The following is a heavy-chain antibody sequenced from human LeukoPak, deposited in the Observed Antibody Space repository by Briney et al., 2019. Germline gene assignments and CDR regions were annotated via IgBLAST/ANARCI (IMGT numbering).Heavy chain of an antibody. CDR1: GFTVSTYY. J-gene: IGHJ4*02. CDR2: ILSGGST. V-gene: IGHV3-53*01. D-gene: IGHD2-2*01. Sequence: AGGSLRLSCAASGFTVSTYYMTWVRQAPGKGLECVSVILSGGSTYYADSVKGRFTDSRDNSKSTLYLQMNSLRAEDTAMYYCARGLGYCTSTTCLLPFDYWGQGTLVTVSS. CDR3: ARGLGYCTSTTCLLPFDY.